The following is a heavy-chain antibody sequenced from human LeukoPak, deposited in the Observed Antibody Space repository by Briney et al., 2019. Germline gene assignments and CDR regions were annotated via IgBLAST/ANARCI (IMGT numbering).Heavy chain of an antibody. CDR1: GYTFTTYA. D-gene: IGHD6-19*01. V-gene: IGHV7-4-1*02. J-gene: IGHJ4*02. CDR3: ARGRGAVAGTGNTYYFDY. CDR2: INTNTGNP. Sequence: EASVKVSCKASGYTFTTYALNWVRQAPGQGLAWMGWINTNTGNPTYAQGFTGRFVFSLDTSVSTAYLQISSLKAEDTAVYYCARGRGAVAGTGNTYYFDYWGQGTLATVSS.